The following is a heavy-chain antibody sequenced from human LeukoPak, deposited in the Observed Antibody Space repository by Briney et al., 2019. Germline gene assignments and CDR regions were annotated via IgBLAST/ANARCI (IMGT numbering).Heavy chain of an antibody. V-gene: IGHV3-74*01. Sequence: PGGSLRLSCAASGFTFSSYWMHWVRQAPGKGLVWVSRINSDGSSTSYADSVKGRFTISRDNAKNTLYLQMNSLRAEDTAVYYCAREPTTVWGVITPSILFSYGMDVWGQGTTVTVSS. CDR2: INSDGSST. D-gene: IGHD3-10*01. CDR3: AREPTTVWGVITPSILFSYGMDV. J-gene: IGHJ6*02. CDR1: GFTFSSYW.